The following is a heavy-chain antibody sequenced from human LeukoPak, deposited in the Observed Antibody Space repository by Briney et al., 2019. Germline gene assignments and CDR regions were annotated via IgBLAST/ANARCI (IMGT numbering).Heavy chain of an antibody. CDR1: GLTLSNYW. Sequence: PGGSLRLSCAASGLTLSNYWMHWVRQAPGKGLVWVSRMNNDGRGTTYADSVRGRFTISRDNAKNTLYLQMNSLRAEDTAVYYCARDWEYSSSWAAYYFDYWGQGTLVTVSS. V-gene: IGHV3-74*01. D-gene: IGHD6-13*01. CDR3: ARDWEYSSSWAAYYFDY. J-gene: IGHJ4*02. CDR2: MNNDGRGT.